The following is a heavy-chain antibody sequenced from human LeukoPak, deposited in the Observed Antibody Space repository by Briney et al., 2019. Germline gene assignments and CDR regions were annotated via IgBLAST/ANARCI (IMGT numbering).Heavy chain of an antibody. J-gene: IGHJ4*02. CDR3: AKDYDFWSGYHYYFDY. V-gene: IGHV3-23*01. Sequence: GGSLRLSCAASGFTFSSYAMSWVRQAPGKGLEWVSAISGSGGSTYYADSVKGRFTISRDNSKNTLYLQMNSLRAEDTAVYYCAKDYDFWSGYHYYFDYWGQGTLDTVSS. CDR1: GFTFSSYA. CDR2: ISGSGGST. D-gene: IGHD3-3*01.